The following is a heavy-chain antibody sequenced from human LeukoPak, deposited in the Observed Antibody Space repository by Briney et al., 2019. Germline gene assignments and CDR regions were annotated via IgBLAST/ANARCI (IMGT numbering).Heavy chain of an antibody. Sequence: SETLSLTCTVSGGSISSSRYYWAWIRQSPGKGLEWIGSLYYSGSAYYNPSLKSRVTISVDTSKNQFSLKLSSVTAADTAVYYCARDRTSIAAAYAFDIWGQGTMVTVSS. V-gene: IGHV4-39*07. CDR1: GGSISSSRYY. CDR3: ARDRTSIAAAYAFDI. J-gene: IGHJ3*02. D-gene: IGHD6-13*01. CDR2: LYYSGSA.